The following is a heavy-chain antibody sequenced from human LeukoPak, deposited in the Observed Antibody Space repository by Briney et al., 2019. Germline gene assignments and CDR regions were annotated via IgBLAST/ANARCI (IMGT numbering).Heavy chain of an antibody. CDR2: INHDGNEK. V-gene: IGHV3-7*01. CDR3: ASQYSYGYDY. CDR1: GFTFSRYW. D-gene: IGHD5-18*01. J-gene: IGHJ4*02. Sequence: GGSLRLSCAASGFTFSRYWMTWVRQAPGKGLEWVANINHDGNEKYYLDSVRGRFTTSRDNAKNSLYLQMNSLRAEDTAVYYCASQYSYGYDYWGQGTLVTVSS.